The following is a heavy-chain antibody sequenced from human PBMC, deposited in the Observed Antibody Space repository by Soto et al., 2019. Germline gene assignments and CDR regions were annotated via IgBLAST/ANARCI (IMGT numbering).Heavy chain of an antibody. V-gene: IGHV1-8*01. CDR2: MNPNSGNT. D-gene: IGHD3-10*01. J-gene: IGHJ6*03. Sequence: GASVKVSCKASGYTFTSYDINWVRQATGQGLEWMGWMNPNSGNTGYAQKFQGRVTMTRNTSISTAYMELSSLRSEDTAVYYCARAMYGSGSYFYYYYYYYMDVWGNGTTVTVSS. CDR1: GYTFTSYD. CDR3: ARAMYGSGSYFYYYYYYYMDV.